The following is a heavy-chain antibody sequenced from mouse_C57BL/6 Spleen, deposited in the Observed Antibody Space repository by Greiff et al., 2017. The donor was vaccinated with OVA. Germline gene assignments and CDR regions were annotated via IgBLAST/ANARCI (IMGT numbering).Heavy chain of an antibody. D-gene: IGHD4-1*01. CDR2: ISYDGSN. J-gene: IGHJ2*01. CDR3: ARGETVLYFDY. V-gene: IGHV3-6*01. CDR1: GYSITSGYY. Sequence: ESGPGLVKPSQSLSLTCSVTGYSITSGYYWNWIRQFPGNKLEWMGYISYDGSNNYNPSLKNRISITRDTSKNQFFLKLNSVTTEDTATYYCARGETVLYFDYWGQGTTLTVSS.